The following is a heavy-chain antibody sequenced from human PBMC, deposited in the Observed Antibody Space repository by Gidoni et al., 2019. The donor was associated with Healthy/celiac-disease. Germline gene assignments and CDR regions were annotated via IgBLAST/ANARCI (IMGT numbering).Heavy chain of an antibody. V-gene: IGHV3-23*01. CDR2: ISGSGGST. Sequence: EVQLLESGGGLVQPGGSLRISCAASGFTFRRYAMSWVRQAPGKGLGWVSAISGSGGSTYYADSVKGRFTISRDNSKNTLYLQMNSLRAEDTAVYYCAKSIVATIPPYYWGQGTLVTLSS. CDR3: AKSIVATIPPYY. D-gene: IGHD5-12*01. CDR1: GFTFRRYA. J-gene: IGHJ4*02.